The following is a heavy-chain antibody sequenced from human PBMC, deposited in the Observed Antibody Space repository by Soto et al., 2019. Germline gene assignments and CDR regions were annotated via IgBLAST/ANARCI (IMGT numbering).Heavy chain of an antibody. Sequence: QVQLVQSGAEVKKPGASVKVSCKASGYTFTSYDIKWVRQATGQGLEWMGWMNPNNGNTGYAQKFQGRVTMTRDTAISTAYLELSSLRSEATAVYYCAIGARDWNYEVHLGQGTLVTVSS. J-gene: IGHJ4*02. V-gene: IGHV1-8*01. CDR1: GYTFTSYD. D-gene: IGHD1-7*01. CDR2: MNPNNGNT. CDR3: AIGARDWNYEVH.